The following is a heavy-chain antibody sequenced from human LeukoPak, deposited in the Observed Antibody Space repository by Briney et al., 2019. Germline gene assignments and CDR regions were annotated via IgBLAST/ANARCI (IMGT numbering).Heavy chain of an antibody. D-gene: IGHD5-24*01. CDR1: GFTFSRHA. CDR3: AKGDDIGKHPTRAYYFDT. V-gene: IGHV3-23*01. J-gene: IGHJ4*02. CDR2: TGLNSVNT. Sequence: GGSLRLSCAASGFTFSRHAMRWVRQAPGKGLKWVSTTGLNSVNTLCAESVQGRFSISRDNSKNTLDLQMDNLRVDDTAVYYCAKGDDIGKHPTRAYYFDTWGQGTLVTVSS.